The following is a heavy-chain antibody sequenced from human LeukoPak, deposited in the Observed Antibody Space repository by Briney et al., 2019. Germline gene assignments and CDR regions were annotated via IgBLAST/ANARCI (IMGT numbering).Heavy chain of an antibody. Sequence: SETLSLTCTVSAYSISSADYWGWIRQPPGKGLEWIGSIYHSGSTYYNPSLKSRVTISVDTSKNQFSLRLTSVTAADTAVYYCARQLDHYDNIYYFDYWGQGTLVTVSS. V-gene: IGHV4-38-2*02. D-gene: IGHD3-16*01. CDR2: IYHSGST. CDR1: AYSISSADY. CDR3: ARQLDHYDNIYYFDY. J-gene: IGHJ4*02.